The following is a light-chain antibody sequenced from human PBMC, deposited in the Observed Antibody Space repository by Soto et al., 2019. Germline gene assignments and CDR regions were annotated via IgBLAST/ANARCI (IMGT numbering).Light chain of an antibody. Sequence: QPALTQPASVSGSPGQSITISCTGTSSDIGAFNYVSWYQQHPGKAPKLIIYAVSNRPSGVSERFSGSKSDSTASLSISGLQAEDEADYYCCSYASTSTYVFGPGTKVTVL. CDR3: CSYASTSTYV. CDR2: AVS. J-gene: IGLJ1*01. CDR1: SSDIGAFNY. V-gene: IGLV2-14*01.